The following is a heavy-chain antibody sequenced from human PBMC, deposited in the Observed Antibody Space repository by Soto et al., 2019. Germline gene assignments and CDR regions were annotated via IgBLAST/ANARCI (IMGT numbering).Heavy chain of an antibody. Sequence: PGGSLRLSCAASGFTFSSYGMHWVRQAPGKGLEWVAVISYDGSNKYYADSVKGRFTISRGNSKNTLYLQMNSLRAEDTAVYYCAKDKQWLYYFDYWGQGTLVTVFS. V-gene: IGHV3-30*18. D-gene: IGHD6-19*01. CDR2: ISYDGSNK. J-gene: IGHJ4*02. CDR3: AKDKQWLYYFDY. CDR1: GFTFSSYG.